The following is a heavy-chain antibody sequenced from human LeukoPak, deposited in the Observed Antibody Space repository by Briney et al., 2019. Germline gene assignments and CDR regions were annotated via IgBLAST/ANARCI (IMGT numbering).Heavy chain of an antibody. J-gene: IGHJ4*02. CDR2: VKQDGSEN. Sequence: GGSLRLSCAASGFTFSRYWMTWVRQAPGKGLEWVGNVKQDGSENYYADSVKGRFTISRDNAKNSLYLQMNSLRAEDTAVYYCVRDFRFLDDYWGQGTLVTVSS. CDR3: VRDFRFLDDY. D-gene: IGHD3-3*01. V-gene: IGHV3-7*01. CDR1: GFTFSRYW.